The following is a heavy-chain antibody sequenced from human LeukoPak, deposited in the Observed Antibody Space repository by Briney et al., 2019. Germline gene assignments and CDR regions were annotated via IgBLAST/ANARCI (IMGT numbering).Heavy chain of an antibody. CDR3: ARERITMIVVVNGPFDY. CDR1: GGSISSGSHY. Sequence: SETLSLTCTVSGGSISSGSHYWSWIRQPAGKGLEWIGRIYTSGSTNYNPSLKSRVTISVDTSKNQFSLKLSSVTAADTAVYYCARERITMIVVVNGPFDYWGQGTLVTVSS. CDR2: IYTSGST. D-gene: IGHD3-22*01. J-gene: IGHJ4*02. V-gene: IGHV4-61*02.